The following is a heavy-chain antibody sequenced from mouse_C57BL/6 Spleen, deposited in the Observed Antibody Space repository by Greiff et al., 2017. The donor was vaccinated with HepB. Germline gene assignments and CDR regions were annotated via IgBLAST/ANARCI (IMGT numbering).Heavy chain of an antibody. CDR2: ILPGSGST. CDR3: ARKDYGSTPYAMDY. D-gene: IGHD1-1*01. J-gene: IGHJ4*01. V-gene: IGHV1-9*01. CDR1: GYTFTGYW. Sequence: QVQLQQSGAELMKPGASVKLSCKATGYTFTGYWIEWVKQRPGHGLEWIGEILPGSGSTNYNEKFKGKATFTADISSNTAYMQLSSLTTEDSAIYYCARKDYGSTPYAMDYWGQGTSVTVSS.